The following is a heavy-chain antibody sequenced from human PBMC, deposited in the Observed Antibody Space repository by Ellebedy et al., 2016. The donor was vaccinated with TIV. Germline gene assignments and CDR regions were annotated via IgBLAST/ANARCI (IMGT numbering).Heavy chain of an antibody. CDR2: IYTSGGST. CDR1: GITFSNYV. J-gene: IGHJ4*02. CDR3: ITDDTGYDWGH. D-gene: IGHD3-16*01. V-gene: IGHV3-23*05. Sequence: GESLKISCAASGITFSNYVMSWVRQAPGKGLEWVSDIYTSGGSTYYADSVKGRFTISRDHFKNTLYLQMNSLRSEDTAIYYCITDDTGYDWGHWGQGALVTVSS.